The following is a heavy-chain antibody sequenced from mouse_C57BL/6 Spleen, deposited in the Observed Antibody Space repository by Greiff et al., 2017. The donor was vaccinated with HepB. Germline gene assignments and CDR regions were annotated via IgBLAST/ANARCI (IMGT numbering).Heavy chain of an antibody. CDR1: GYTFTDYN. J-gene: IGHJ3*01. V-gene: IGHV1-18*01. CDR3: ARDDGYYVFAY. CDR2: INPNNGGT. D-gene: IGHD2-3*01. Sequence: EVQLQQSGPELVKPGASVKIPCKASGYTFTDYNMDWVKQSHGKSLEWIGDINPNNGGTIYNQKFKGKATLTVDKSSSTAYMELRSLTSEDTAVYDCARDDGYYVFAYWGQGTLVTVSA.